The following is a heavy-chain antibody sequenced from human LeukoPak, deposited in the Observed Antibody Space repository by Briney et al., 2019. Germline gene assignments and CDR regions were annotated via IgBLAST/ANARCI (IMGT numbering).Heavy chain of an antibody. Sequence: SVKVSCKASGYTFTSYGISWVRQAPGQGLEWMGRIIPILGIANYAQKFQGRVTITADKSTSTAYMELSSLRSEDTAVYYCASTHPGYSSGWYDYWGQGTLVTVSS. J-gene: IGHJ4*02. CDR3: ASTHPGYSSGWYDY. CDR1: GYTFTSYG. V-gene: IGHV1-69*04. CDR2: IIPILGIA. D-gene: IGHD6-19*01.